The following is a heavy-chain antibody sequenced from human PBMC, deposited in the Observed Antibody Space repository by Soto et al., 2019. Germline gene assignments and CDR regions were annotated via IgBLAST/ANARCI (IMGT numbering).Heavy chain of an antibody. V-gene: IGHV3-30*18. CDR3: AKDYGDYTASPGYFDL. J-gene: IGHJ2*01. CDR1: VFTFSSYG. D-gene: IGHD4-17*01. Sequence: VGSLRLSCAASVFTFSSYGMHCVRHSPGKGLEWVAVISYDGSNKYYADSVKGRFTISRDNSKNTLYLQMNSLRAEDTAVYYCAKDYGDYTASPGYFDLWCRGTRVTLSS. CDR2: ISYDGSNK.